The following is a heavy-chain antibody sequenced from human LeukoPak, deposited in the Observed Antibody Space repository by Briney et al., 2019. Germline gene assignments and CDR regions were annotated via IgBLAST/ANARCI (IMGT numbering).Heavy chain of an antibody. D-gene: IGHD5-24*01. CDR1: GFTFSSYW. J-gene: IGHJ4*02. CDR3: ARDSYNNVDY. CDR2: TNTEGTST. V-gene: IGHV3-74*01. Sequence: GGSLRLSCAASGFTFSSYWMHWVRQAPGKGLVWVSRTNTEGTSTYYADSVKGRFTVSRDNAKDTVYLQINSLRAEDTAVYYCARDSYNNVDYWGQGTLVTVSS.